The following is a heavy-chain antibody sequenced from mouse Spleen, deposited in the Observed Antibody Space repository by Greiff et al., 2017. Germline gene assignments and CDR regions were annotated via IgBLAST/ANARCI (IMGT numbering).Heavy chain of an antibody. CDR3: TRRFITTATAMDY. CDR1: GFTFSNYW. D-gene: IGHD1-2*01. Sequence: EVKLVESGGGLVQPGGSMKLSCVASGFTFSNYWMNWVRQSPEKGLEWVAEIRLKSNNYATHYAESVKGRFTISRDDSKSSVYLQMNNLRAEDTGIYYCTRRFITTATAMDYWGQGTSVTVSS. V-gene: IGHV6-6*02. CDR2: IRLKSNNYAT. J-gene: IGHJ4*01.